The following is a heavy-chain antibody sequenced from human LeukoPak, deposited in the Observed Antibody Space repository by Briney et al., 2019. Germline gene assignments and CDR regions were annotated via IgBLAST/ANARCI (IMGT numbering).Heavy chain of an antibody. D-gene: IGHD5-18*01. V-gene: IGHV3-21*01. Sequence: GGFQKIFCAASGFTFSSYRMNWVRQAPGKGLEWVSSISSSRSYIYYADSVKGRFTISRDNAKNSLYLQMNSLRAEDTAVYYCARERGYSLGYGDYWGRG. CDR3: ARERGYSLGYGDY. J-gene: IGHJ4*01. CDR1: GFTFSSYR. CDR2: ISSSRSYI.